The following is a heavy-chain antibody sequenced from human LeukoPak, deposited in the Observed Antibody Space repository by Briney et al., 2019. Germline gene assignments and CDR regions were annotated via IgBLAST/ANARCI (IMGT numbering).Heavy chain of an antibody. Sequence: ASVKVSCKASGGTFSSYAISWVRQAPGQGLEWMGRIIPILGIANYAQKFQGRVTITADKSTSTAYMELSSLKSEDTAVFYCARAKEDLYCSGGSCPYYFDQWGQGTLVTVSA. CDR3: ARAKEDLYCSGGSCPYYFDQ. J-gene: IGHJ4*02. D-gene: IGHD2-15*01. CDR1: GGTFSSYA. CDR2: IIPILGIA. V-gene: IGHV1-69*04.